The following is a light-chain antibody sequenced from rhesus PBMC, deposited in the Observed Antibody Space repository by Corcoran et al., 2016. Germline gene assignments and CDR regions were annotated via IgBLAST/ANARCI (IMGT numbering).Light chain of an antibody. CDR2: KAS. J-gene: IGKJ1*01. V-gene: IGKV1-22*01. Sequence: DIQMTQFPSSLSASVGDTVTITCRASQSISYWLAWYQQKPVKAPKLLIYKASSLQSGVPSRFSGSGSGIDFTLTFSSLQPEDFATDFCLQYDSSPRTVGQGTKVEIK. CDR1: QSISYW. CDR3: LQYDSSPRT.